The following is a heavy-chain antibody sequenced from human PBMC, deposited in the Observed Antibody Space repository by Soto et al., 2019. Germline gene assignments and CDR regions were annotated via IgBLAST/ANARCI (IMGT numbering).Heavy chain of an antibody. CDR3: AKDSVSPRAVAGEWKVDY. J-gene: IGHJ4*02. CDR1: GFTFSSYA. D-gene: IGHD6-19*01. V-gene: IGHV3-23*01. CDR2: ISGSGGST. Sequence: GGSLRLSCAASGFTFSSYAMSWVRQAPGKGLEWVSAISGSGGSTYYADSVRGRFTISRDNSKNTLYLQMNSLRAEDTAVYYCAKDSVSPRAVAGEWKVDYWGQGTLVTVSS.